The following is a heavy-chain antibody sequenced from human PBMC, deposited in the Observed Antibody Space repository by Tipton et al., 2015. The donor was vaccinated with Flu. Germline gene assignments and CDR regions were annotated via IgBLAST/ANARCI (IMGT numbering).Heavy chain of an antibody. CDR2: IYTSGST. D-gene: IGHD4-17*01. CDR1: GGSISSGSYY. Sequence: TLSLTCTVSGGSISSGSYYWRWIRQPAGKGLELIGRIYTSGSTNYNPSLKSRVTISVDTSKNQFSLKLSSVTAADTAVYYCACRLNGDVDYWGQGTLVTVSS. CDR3: ACRLNGDVDY. J-gene: IGHJ4*02. V-gene: IGHV4-61*02.